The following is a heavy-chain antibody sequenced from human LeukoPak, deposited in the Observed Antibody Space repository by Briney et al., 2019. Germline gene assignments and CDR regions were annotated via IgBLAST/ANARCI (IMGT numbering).Heavy chain of an antibody. Sequence: PGGSLRLSCAASGFTFSNYGMHWVRQAPGKGLERVAVISYDGIKKYYEDSVKGRFTISRDSSKNTLYLQMNSLSAEDTAVYYCARDKGVSSGFDSRDDYFDYWGQGTLVTVSS. CDR3: ARDKGVSSGFDSRDDYFDY. CDR1: GFTFSNYG. V-gene: IGHV3-30*03. D-gene: IGHD5-12*01. J-gene: IGHJ4*02. CDR2: ISYDGIKK.